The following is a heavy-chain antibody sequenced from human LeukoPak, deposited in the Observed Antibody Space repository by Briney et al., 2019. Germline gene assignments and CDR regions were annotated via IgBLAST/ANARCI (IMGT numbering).Heavy chain of an antibody. Sequence: PGRSLRLSCATSGYTFSNYGMHWIRQAPGRGLEWVAVIWFDGNQQYYADSVKGRFTISRDSSKNTIYLQMNGLRAEDTAVYYCARAMGAYPNENWLDPWGQGTLVTVSS. CDR1: GYTFSNYG. CDR2: IWFDGNQQ. J-gene: IGHJ5*02. V-gene: IGHV3-33*01. CDR3: ARAMGAYPNENWLDP. D-gene: IGHD1-26*01.